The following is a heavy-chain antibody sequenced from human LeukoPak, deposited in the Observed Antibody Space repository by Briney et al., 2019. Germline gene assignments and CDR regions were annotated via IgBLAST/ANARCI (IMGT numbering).Heavy chain of an antibody. V-gene: IGHV3-30*04. J-gene: IGHJ6*02. D-gene: IGHD3-10*01. CDR2: ISYDGSNK. CDR3: ARGQTYYYGSGSYPPYGMDV. Sequence: GESLRLSCAASGFTFSSYAMHWVRQAPGKGLEWVAVISYDGSNKYYADSVKGRFTISRDNSKNTLYLQMNSLRAEDTAVYYCARGQTYYYGSGSYPPYGMDVWGQGTTVTVSS. CDR1: GFTFSSYA.